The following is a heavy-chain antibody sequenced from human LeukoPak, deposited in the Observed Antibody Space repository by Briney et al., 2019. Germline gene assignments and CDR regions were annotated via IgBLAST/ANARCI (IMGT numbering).Heavy chain of an antibody. D-gene: IGHD3-16*01. CDR1: GYSISSGYY. CDR3: AREGQGAGDI. CDR2: IYHSGST. J-gene: IGHJ3*02. V-gene: IGHV4-38-2*02. Sequence: SETLSLTCTVSGYSISSGYYWGWIRQPPGKGLEWIGSIYHSGSTYYNPSLKSRVTISVDTSKNQFSLKLSSVTAADTAVYYCAREGQGAGDIWGQGTMVTVSS.